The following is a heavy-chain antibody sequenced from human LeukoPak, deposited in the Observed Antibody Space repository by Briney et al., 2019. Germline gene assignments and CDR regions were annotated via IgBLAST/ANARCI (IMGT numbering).Heavy chain of an antibody. CDR1: GGTFSSYA. Sequence: SVKVSCKASGGTFSSYAISWGRQAPGQGLEWMGRIIPILGIANYAQKFQGRVTITADKSTSTAYMELSSLRSEDTAVYYCARAGPNGYWGQGTLVTVSS. V-gene: IGHV1-69*04. CDR2: IIPILGIA. CDR3: ARAGPNGY. D-gene: IGHD2-8*01. J-gene: IGHJ4*02.